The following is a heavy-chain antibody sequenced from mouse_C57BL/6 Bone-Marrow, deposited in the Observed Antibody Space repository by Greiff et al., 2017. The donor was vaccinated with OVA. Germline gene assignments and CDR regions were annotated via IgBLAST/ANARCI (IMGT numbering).Heavy chain of an antibody. J-gene: IGHJ3*01. CDR3: ARFGYGSSFEGFAY. CDR2: IYPGSGST. V-gene: IGHV1-55*01. CDR1: GYTFTSYW. D-gene: IGHD1-1*01. Sequence: QVQLKEPGAELVKPGASVKMSCKASGYTFTSYWITWVKQRPGQGLEWIGDIYPGSGSTNYNEKFKSKATLTVDTSSSTAYMQLSSLTSEDSAVYYCARFGYGSSFEGFAYWGQGTLVTVSA.